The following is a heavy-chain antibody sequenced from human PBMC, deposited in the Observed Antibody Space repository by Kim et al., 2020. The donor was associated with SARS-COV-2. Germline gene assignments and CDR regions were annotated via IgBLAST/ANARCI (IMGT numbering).Heavy chain of an antibody. CDR1: RFNFHNYT. J-gene: IGHJ4*02. CDR2: ISWDGGRT. V-gene: IGHV3-43*01. CDR3: ARQGYYGGYQFDY. D-gene: IGHD4-17*01. Sequence: GGSLRLPCAASRFNFHNYTMHWVRQAPGKGLEWVAHISWDGGRTYYADSVKGRFTISRDNSKNSLYLQMNSLRTEDTALYYCARQGYYGGYQFDYWGPGTLVTVSS.